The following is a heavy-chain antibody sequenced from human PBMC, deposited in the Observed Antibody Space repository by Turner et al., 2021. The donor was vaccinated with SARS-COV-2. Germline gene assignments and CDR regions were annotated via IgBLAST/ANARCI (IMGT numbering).Heavy chain of an antibody. V-gene: IGHV3-53*01. Sequence: EVQLVESGGGLIQPGGSLRLSCAASGFTVSSNYMNWVRQAPGKGLDGVSIIYSGGSTYYADSVKGRFTISRDNSKNTLFLQMNSLRAEDTAVYYCARETREARFDPWGQGTLVTVSS. CDR3: ARETREARFDP. CDR2: IYSGGST. CDR1: GFTVSSNY. D-gene: IGHD1-26*01. J-gene: IGHJ5*02.